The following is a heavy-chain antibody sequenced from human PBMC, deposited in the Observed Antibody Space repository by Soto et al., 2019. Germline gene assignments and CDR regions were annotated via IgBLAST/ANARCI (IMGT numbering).Heavy chain of an antibody. J-gene: IGHJ3*02. CDR1: GFTFSSYS. D-gene: IGHD3-3*01. CDR3: ARTIATFTIFGVVIQPVPDDAFDI. Sequence: GGSLRLSCAASGFTFSSYSMNWVRQAPGKGLEWVSYISSSSSTIYYADSVKGRFTISRDNAKNSLYLQMNSLRAEDTAVYYCARTIATFTIFGVVIQPVPDDAFDIWGQGTMVTVSS. CDR2: ISSSSSTI. V-gene: IGHV3-48*01.